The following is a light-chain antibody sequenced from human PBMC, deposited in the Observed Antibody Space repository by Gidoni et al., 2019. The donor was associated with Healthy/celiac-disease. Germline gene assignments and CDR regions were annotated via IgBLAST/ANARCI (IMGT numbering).Light chain of an antibody. Sequence: SYELTQPPSVSVSPGQTASITCSGDKLGDKYACWYQQKPGQSPVRVIDQDSKRPSGIPERFSGSNSGNTATLTISGTQAMDEADYYCQAWDSSSYVFGTGTKVTVL. CDR2: QDS. J-gene: IGLJ1*01. CDR3: QAWDSSSYV. CDR1: KLGDKY. V-gene: IGLV3-1*01.